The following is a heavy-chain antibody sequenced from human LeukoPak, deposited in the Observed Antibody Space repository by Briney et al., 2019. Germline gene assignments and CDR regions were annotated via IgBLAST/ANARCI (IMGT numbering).Heavy chain of an antibody. CDR2: IYYSGST. Sequence: SETLSLTCTVSGGSISSSSYYWGWIRQPPRKGLEWSGSIYYSGSTYYNPSLKSRVTISVDTSKNQFSLKLSSVTAADTAVYYCARQRRDSSGYHDAFDIWGQGTMVTVSS. CDR1: GGSISSSSYY. CDR3: ARQRRDSSGYHDAFDI. J-gene: IGHJ3*02. V-gene: IGHV4-39*01. D-gene: IGHD3-22*01.